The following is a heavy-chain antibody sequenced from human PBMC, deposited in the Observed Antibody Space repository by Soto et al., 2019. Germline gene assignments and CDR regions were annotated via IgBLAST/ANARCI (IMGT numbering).Heavy chain of an antibody. Sequence: PSETLSLTCAGSGGSISSSNWRSWVRQPPGKGLEWIGEIYHRGSTNYNPSLKSRVTISVDKSKNQFSLKLSSVTAADTAVYYCARGTAMEQYYYYYYGMDVWGQGTTVT. CDR3: ARGTAMEQYYYYYYGMDV. CDR2: IYHRGST. J-gene: IGHJ6*02. CDR1: GGSISSSNW. V-gene: IGHV4-4*02. D-gene: IGHD5-18*01.